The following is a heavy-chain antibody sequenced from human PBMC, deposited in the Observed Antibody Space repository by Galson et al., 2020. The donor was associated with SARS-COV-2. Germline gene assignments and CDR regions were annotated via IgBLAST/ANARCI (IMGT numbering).Heavy chain of an antibody. J-gene: IGHJ4*02. CDR2: IFYDGSDK. D-gene: IGHD6-19*01. CDR3: ARDGQSSSGWAFDY. Sequence: GGSLRLSCAASGFTFKSHATHWVRQAPGKGLEWVAQIFYDGSDKYYVDSVKGRFTISRDDSENTVYLQMNNLRADDSAVYFCARDGQSSSGWAFDYWGQGTLVTVSS. CDR1: GFTFKSHA. V-gene: IGHV3-33*01.